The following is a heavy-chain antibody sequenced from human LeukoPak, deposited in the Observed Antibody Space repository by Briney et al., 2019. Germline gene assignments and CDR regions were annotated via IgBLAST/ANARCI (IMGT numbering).Heavy chain of an antibody. J-gene: IGHJ4*02. D-gene: IGHD2-2*01. Sequence: ASVKVSCKASGYTFTGYYMHWVRQAPGQGLEWMGWINPNSGGTNYAQKFQGRVTMTRDTSISTAYMELSRLRSDDTAVYYCARAPGPGYQLLLNYWGQGTLVTVSS. CDR2: INPNSGGT. CDR3: ARAPGPGYQLLLNY. CDR1: GYTFTGYY. V-gene: IGHV1-2*02.